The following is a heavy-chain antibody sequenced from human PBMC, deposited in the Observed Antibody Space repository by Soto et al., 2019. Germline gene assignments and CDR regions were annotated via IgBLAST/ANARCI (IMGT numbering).Heavy chain of an antibody. CDR1: GGSFSGYY. Sequence: QVQLQQWGAGLLKPSETLSLTCAVYGGSFSGYYWSWIRQPPGKGLEWIGEINHSGSTNYNPSLKSRGTIAVDTSKNQFSLKLSPVTAADTAVYYCARAETDDYGDPYYFDYWGQGTLVTVSS. CDR3: ARAETDDYGDPYYFDY. CDR2: INHSGST. V-gene: IGHV4-34*01. D-gene: IGHD4-17*01. J-gene: IGHJ4*02.